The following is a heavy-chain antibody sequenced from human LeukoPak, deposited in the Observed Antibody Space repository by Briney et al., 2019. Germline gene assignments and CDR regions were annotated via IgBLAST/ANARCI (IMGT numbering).Heavy chain of an antibody. CDR3: TTDTQCGGSCYWNWFDP. Sequence: GSLRLSCAASGFIVSSNHMSWVRQAPGKGLEWVGRIKSKIDGETTDYAAPVKGRFTISRDDSKNTLYLQMNSLKTEDTAVYYCTTDTQCGGSCYWNWFDPWGQGTLVTVSS. CDR1: GFIVSSNH. D-gene: IGHD2-15*01. CDR2: IKSKIDGETT. V-gene: IGHV3-15*01. J-gene: IGHJ5*02.